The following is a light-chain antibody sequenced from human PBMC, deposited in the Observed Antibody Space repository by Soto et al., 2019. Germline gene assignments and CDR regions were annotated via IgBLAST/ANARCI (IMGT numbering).Light chain of an antibody. CDR2: GAS. CDR3: HQYLDSPNT. J-gene: IGKJ2*01. CDR1: QSITNNY. Sequence: EIVLTQSPDALSLSPGERATFSCRATQSITNNYVAWYQQKPGQAPRLLIYGASRRATGIPDRISGSGSGTDFALSINSLEPEDFAVYYCHQYLDSPNTFGQGTKLEIK. V-gene: IGKV3-20*01.